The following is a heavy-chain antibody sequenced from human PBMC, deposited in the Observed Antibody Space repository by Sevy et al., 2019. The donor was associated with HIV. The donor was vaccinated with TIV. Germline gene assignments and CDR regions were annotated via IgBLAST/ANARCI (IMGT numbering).Heavy chain of an antibody. J-gene: IGHJ4*02. CDR3: ARVLYYDFWSGYYSMGFDY. D-gene: IGHD3-3*01. V-gene: IGHV3-7*01. CDR1: GFTFSSYW. Sequence: GGSLRLSCAASGFTFSSYWMSWVRQAPGKGLEWVANIKQDGSEKYYVDSVKGRFTISRDNAKNSPYLQMNSLRAEDTAVYYCARVLYYDFWSGYYSMGFDYWGQGTLVTVSS. CDR2: IKQDGSEK.